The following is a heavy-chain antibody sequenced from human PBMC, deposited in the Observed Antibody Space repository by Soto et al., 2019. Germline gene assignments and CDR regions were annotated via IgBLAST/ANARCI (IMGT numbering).Heavy chain of an antibody. V-gene: IGHV1-8*01. CDR3: ARDAGYCSSTSCYAYYYYGMDV. D-gene: IGHD2-2*01. CDR2: MNPNSGNT. Sequence: ASVKVSCKASGYTFTSYDINWVRQAAGQGFEWMGWMNPNSGNTGYAQKFQGRVTMTRDTSITTAYMELSSLRSEDTAVYYCARDAGYCSSTSCYAYYYYGMDVWGQGTTVTVSS. J-gene: IGHJ6*02. CDR1: GYTFTSYD.